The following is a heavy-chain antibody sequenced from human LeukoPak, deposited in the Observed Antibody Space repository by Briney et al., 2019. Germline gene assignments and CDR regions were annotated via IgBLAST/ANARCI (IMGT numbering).Heavy chain of an antibody. D-gene: IGHD3-22*01. V-gene: IGHV4-59*02. Sequence: SETLSLTCTVSGGSVMSYYWSWIRQPPGKGLEWLGYIYYNGSTNFHPSLRSRLTMSVDTSKNQFSLKLSSVTAADTAVYYCEVVIGAFDIWGQGTMVTVSS. CDR3: EVVIGAFDI. J-gene: IGHJ3*02. CDR1: GGSVMSYY. CDR2: IYYNGST.